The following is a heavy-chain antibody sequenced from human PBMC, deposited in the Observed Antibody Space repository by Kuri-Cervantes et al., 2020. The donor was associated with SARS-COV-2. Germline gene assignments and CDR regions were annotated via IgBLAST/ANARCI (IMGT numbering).Heavy chain of an antibody. D-gene: IGHD3-16*02. CDR3: ASRLRLGELSLMLDY. CDR1: GVSFSGYY. J-gene: IGHJ4*02. CDR2: IYYSGST. V-gene: IGHV4-30-4*01. Sequence: SWAVYGVSFSGYYWSWIRQPPGKGLEWIGYIYYSGSTYYNPSLKSRVTISVDTFKNQFSLKLSSVTAADTAVYYCASRLRLGELSLMLDYWGRGTLVTVSS.